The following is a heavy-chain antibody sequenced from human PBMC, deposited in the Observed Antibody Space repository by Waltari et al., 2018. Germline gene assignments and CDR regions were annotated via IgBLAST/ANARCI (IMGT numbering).Heavy chain of an antibody. V-gene: IGHV1-8*03. J-gene: IGHJ4*02. CDR2: MNPNSGNA. Sequence: QVQLVQYGAELKRPAASVKVSCKASGYTFANYDINWVRQARGQGLGWMGWMNPNSGNAGYAQRFQGRVTLTRDKSISTAFVELSSLTSEDTAVYYCTRAMSTVVPADYWGQGALVTV. CDR1: GYTFANYD. D-gene: IGHD4-17*01. CDR3: TRAMSTVVPADY.